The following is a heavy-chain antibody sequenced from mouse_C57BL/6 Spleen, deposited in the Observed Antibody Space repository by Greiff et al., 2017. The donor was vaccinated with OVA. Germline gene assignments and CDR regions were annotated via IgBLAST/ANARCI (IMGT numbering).Heavy chain of an antibody. CDR1: GYSITSGYD. D-gene: IGHD4-1*01. Sequence: VQLQQSGPGMVKPSQSLSLTCTVPGYSITSGYDWHWIRHFPGNKLEWMGYISYSGSTNYNPSLKSRISITHDTSKNHFFLKLNSVTTEDTATYYCAREAGTGAMDYWGQGTSVTVSS. CDR2: ISYSGST. CDR3: AREAGTGAMDY. J-gene: IGHJ4*01. V-gene: IGHV3-1*01.